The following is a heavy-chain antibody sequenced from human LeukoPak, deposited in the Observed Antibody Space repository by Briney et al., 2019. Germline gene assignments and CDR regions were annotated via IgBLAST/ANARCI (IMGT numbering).Heavy chain of an antibody. V-gene: IGHV4-39*01. CDR2: IYYSGTT. CDR1: GDSIRTSSYY. CDR3: ARQFYHDSSGADY. Sequence: SETLSLTCTVSGDSIRTSSYYWGWIRQPPGKGLEWLGSIYYSGTTYYNPSLKSRVAISMDTSKNQFSLKLTSVTAADTAIYYCARQFYHDSSGADYWGQGALVTVSS. J-gene: IGHJ4*02. D-gene: IGHD3-22*01.